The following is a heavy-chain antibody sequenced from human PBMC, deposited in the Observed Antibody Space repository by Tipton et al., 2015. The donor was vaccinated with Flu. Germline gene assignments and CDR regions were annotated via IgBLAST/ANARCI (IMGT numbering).Heavy chain of an antibody. CDR3: TRQVEAATRSSS. Sequence: LRLSCTVSGGSVSSSDFYWGWVRQPPGKGPEWIGSIFHSGTTYYDLSLQSRVTISLDTSKNQFSLKVKSVTVADTAVYYCTRQVEAATRSSSWGQGTLVTVSS. D-gene: IGHD2-15*01. CDR2: IFHSGTT. V-gene: IGHV4-39*07. CDR1: GGSVSSSDFY. J-gene: IGHJ4*02.